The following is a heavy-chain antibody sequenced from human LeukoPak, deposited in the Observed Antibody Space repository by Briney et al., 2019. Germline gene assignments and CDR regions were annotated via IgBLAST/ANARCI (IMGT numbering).Heavy chain of an antibody. V-gene: IGHV4-59*01. CDR3: ARGGEYYDFWSGYKTEYYFDY. J-gene: IGHJ4*02. CDR1: GGSISSYY. Sequence: SETLSLTCTVSGGSISSYYWGWIRQPPGKGLEWIGYIYYSGSTNYNPSLKSRVTISVDTSKNQFSLKLSSVTAADTAVYYCARGGEYYDFWSGYKTEYYFDYWGQGTLVTVSS. D-gene: IGHD3-3*01. CDR2: IYYSGST.